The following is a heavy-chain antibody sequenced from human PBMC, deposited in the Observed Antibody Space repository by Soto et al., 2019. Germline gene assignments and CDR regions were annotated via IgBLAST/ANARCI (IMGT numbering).Heavy chain of an antibody. CDR2: ISGGGGST. J-gene: IGHJ4*02. CDR3: AKLIYYDFWTLHYFDY. CDR1: GFTFGSYS. V-gene: IGHV3-23*01. D-gene: IGHD3-3*01. Sequence: GGSLRLSCAASGFTFGSYSMNWVRQAPGKGLEWVSAISGGGGSTYYADSVKGRFTISRDNSKNTLYLQMNSLRAEDTAVYYCAKLIYYDFWTLHYFDYWGQGTLVTVSS.